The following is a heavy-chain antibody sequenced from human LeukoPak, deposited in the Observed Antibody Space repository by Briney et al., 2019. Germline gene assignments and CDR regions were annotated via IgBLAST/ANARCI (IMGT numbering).Heavy chain of an antibody. V-gene: IGHV1-2*06. J-gene: IGHJ4*02. CDR3: ASGYSGYDPYYFDY. Sequence: ASVKVSCKASGYAFTGYYMHWVRQAPGQGLEWMGRINPNSGGTNYAQKFQGRVTITADESTSTAYMELSSLRSEDTAVYYCASGYSGYDPYYFDYWGQGTLVTVSS. CDR2: INPNSGGT. CDR1: GYAFTGYY. D-gene: IGHD5-12*01.